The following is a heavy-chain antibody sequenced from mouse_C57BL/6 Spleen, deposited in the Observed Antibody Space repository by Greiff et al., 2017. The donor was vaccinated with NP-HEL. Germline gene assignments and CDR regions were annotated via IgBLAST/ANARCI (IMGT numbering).Heavy chain of an antibody. D-gene: IGHD2-3*01. V-gene: IGHV1-55*01. CDR3: ARILYDGYDAMDY. J-gene: IGHJ4*01. CDR1: GYTFTSYW. Sequence: QVQLQQSGAELVKPGASVKMSCKASGYTFTSYWITWVKQRPGQGLEWIGDIYPGSGSTNYNEKFKSKATLTVDTSSSTAYMQLSSLTSEDSAVYYCARILYDGYDAMDYWGQGTSVTVSS. CDR2: IYPGSGST.